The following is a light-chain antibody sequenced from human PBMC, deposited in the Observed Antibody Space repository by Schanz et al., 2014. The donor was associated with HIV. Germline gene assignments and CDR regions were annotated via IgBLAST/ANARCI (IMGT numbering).Light chain of an antibody. CDR2: ANI. V-gene: IGLV1-40*01. Sequence: QSVLTQPPSVSGAPGQRVTISCTGTSSDIGAGYDVHWYQQPPGTAPKLLIYANINRPSGVPDRFSVSKSGALASLEIFGLRSEDEADYYCQSYDGTLKAVVVGGGTKLTVL. CDR3: QSYDGTLKAVV. CDR1: SSDIGAGYD. J-gene: IGLJ2*01.